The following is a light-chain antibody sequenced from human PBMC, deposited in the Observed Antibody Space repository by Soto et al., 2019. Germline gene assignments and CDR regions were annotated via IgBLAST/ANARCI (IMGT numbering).Light chain of an antibody. V-gene: IGKV3D-15*01. CDR1: QFVSSRY. Sequence: LTQSPVTLSLSPGESATLLCRASQFVSSRYLAWYQQKPGQAPRLLIYDASTRATGIPDRFSASGSATEFTLTISSLLSEDFAVYYCQQYNDWPRTFGQGTKV. CDR2: DAS. CDR3: QQYNDWPRT. J-gene: IGKJ1*01.